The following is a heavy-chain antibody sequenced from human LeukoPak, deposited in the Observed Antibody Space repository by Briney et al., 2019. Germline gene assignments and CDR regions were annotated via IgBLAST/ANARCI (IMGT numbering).Heavy chain of an antibody. CDR2: ISWDGGST. CDR1: GFTFDDYA. J-gene: IGHJ4*02. V-gene: IGHV3-43D*03. D-gene: IGHD3-22*01. Sequence: PGGSLRLSCAASGFTFDDYAMHWVRQAPGKGLEWVSLISWDGGSTYYADSVKGRFTISRDNSKNSLYLQMNSLRAEDTALYYCAKGPTAHDSSGYLLYWGQGTLVTVSS. CDR3: AKGPTAHDSSGYLLY.